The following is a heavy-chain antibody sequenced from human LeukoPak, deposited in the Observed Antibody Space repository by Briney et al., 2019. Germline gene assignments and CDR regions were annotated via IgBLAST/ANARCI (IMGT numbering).Heavy chain of an antibody. J-gene: IGHJ4*02. CDR2: IIPIFGTA. Sequence: SVKVSCKASGGTFSSYAISWVRQAPGQGLEWMGGIIPIFGTANYAQKFRGRVTITADESTSTAYMELSSLRSDDAAVYYCARDAPKVATIKGSLYYWGQGTLVTVSS. CDR1: GGTFSSYA. CDR3: ARDAPKVATIKGSLYY. V-gene: IGHV1-69*13. D-gene: IGHD5-12*01.